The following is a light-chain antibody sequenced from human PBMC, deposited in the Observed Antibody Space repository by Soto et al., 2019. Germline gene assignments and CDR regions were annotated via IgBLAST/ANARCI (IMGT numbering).Light chain of an antibody. V-gene: IGLV1-40*01. CDR3: QSYAGSLSVHV. Sequence: QSVLTQPPSVSGAPGQRVTISCTGSSSNIGAGYFVHWYQQVPGTAPKLLIYDNINRPSGVPHRFSGSKSGTSASLAITGLQPEDEADYYCQSYAGSLSVHVFGPGTKVTVL. CDR1: SSNIGAGYF. CDR2: DNI. J-gene: IGLJ1*01.